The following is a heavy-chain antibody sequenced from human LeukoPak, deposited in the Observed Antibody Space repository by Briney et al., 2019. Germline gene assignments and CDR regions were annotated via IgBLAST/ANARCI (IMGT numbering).Heavy chain of an antibody. V-gene: IGHV1-18*01. Sequence: GASVKVSCKPSAYTFTRYGISWVRQAPGQGLEGIGWISGYNADTNYAQEFQGRVTMTTDTSPSTAYMELRSLRSDDTAVYYCARDVPSYSGSHSDYWGQGTLVTVSS. CDR2: ISGYNADT. CDR1: AYTFTRYG. CDR3: ARDVPSYSGSHSDY. J-gene: IGHJ4*02. D-gene: IGHD1-26*01.